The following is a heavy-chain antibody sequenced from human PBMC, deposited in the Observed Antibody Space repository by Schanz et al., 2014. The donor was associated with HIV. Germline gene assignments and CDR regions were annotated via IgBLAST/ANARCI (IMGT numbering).Heavy chain of an antibody. V-gene: IGHV3-30-3*02. CDR2: ISYDGRNK. CDR3: AKPEYDSRGNSQSHFDY. J-gene: IGHJ4*02. CDR1: GFTFGDYP. Sequence: QLVESGGGLIEPGRSLRLSCTTSGFTFGDYPMSWFRQAPGKGLEWLAVISYDGRNKKFANSVQGRFTISRDNSKNTLYLQMTTLRTEDTAVYYCAKPEYDSRGNSQSHFDYWGQGTLVTVSS. D-gene: IGHD3-22*01.